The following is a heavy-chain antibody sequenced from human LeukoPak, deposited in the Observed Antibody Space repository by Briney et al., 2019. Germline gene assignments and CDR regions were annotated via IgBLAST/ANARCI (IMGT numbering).Heavy chain of an antibody. D-gene: IGHD3-3*02. CDR2: IIPILGIA. Sequence: ASVKVSCKASGGTFSSYAISWVRQAPGQGLEWMGRIIPILGIANYAQKFQGRVTITADKSTSTAYMELSSLRSEDTAVYYCARDPLSHPSFFVYWGQGTLVTVSS. J-gene: IGHJ4*02. CDR3: ARDPLSHPSFFVY. V-gene: IGHV1-69*04. CDR1: GGTFSSYA.